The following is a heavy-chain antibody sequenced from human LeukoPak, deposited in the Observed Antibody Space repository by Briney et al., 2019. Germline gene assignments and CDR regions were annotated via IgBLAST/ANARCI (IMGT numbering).Heavy chain of an antibody. CDR3: ARDKGDCSGGSCYGSWFDP. J-gene: IGHJ5*02. D-gene: IGHD2-15*01. V-gene: IGHV4-59*01. CDR1: GGSISSYY. CDR2: IYYSGST. Sequence: SETLSLTCTVSGGSISSYYWSWIRQPPGKGLEWIGYIYYSGSTNYNPSLKSRVTISVDTSKNQFSLKLSSVTAADTAVYYCARDKGDCSGGSCYGSWFDPWGHGTVVTVSS.